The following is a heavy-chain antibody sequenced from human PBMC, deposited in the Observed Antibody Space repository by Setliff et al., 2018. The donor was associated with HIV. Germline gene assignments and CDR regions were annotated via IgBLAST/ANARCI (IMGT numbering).Heavy chain of an antibody. Sequence: SETLSLTCTVSGGSISSGTYYWSWVRQAAGKGLEWIGRIYTSGSTNYNPSLKSRVTMSLDTSKNQFSLKLSSVTDADTAVYYCARHDGTYCGGDCYLLGYFDLWGRGTLVTVSS. CDR1: GGSISSGTYY. V-gene: IGHV4-61*02. J-gene: IGHJ2*01. CDR2: IYTSGST. D-gene: IGHD2-21*02. CDR3: ARHDGTYCGGDCYLLGYFDL.